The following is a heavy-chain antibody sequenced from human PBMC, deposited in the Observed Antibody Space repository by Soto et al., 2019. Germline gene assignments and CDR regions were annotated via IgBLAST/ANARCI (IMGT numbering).Heavy chain of an antibody. CDR2: INPNRGDT. D-gene: IGHD6-13*01. V-gene: IGHV1-2*02. CDR1: GHTFNVYY. CDR3: ALERQLNSPADAFDN. J-gene: IGHJ3*02. Sequence: QVSLVQSGAEVKKPGASVKVSCKAPGHTFNVYYLHWVRQAPGKGLEWIGKINPNRGDTNYGQRFRGRVSMTSDPSITTAYIDLRKLTSYDTAVYYCALERQLNSPADAFDNWGQGTMVTVSS.